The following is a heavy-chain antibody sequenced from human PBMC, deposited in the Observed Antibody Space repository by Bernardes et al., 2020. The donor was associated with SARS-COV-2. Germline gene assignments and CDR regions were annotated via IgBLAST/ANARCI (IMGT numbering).Heavy chain of an antibody. J-gene: IGHJ4*02. CDR2: IKQDGSEK. CDR1: GFTFSSYW. CDR3: ARLSGSSWYFDY. Sequence: VSLRLSCAASGFTFSSYWMSWVRQAPGKGLEWVANIKQDGSEKYYVDSVKGRFTISRDNAKNSLYLQMNSLRAEDTAVYYCARLSGSSWYFDYWGQGTLVTVSS. V-gene: IGHV3-7*01. D-gene: IGHD6-13*01.